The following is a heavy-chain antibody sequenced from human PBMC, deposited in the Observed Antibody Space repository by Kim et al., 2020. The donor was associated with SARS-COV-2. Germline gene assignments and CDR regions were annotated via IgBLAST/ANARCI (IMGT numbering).Heavy chain of an antibody. CDR3: AKDPFSRRLDLNYFDY. CDR2: ISYDGSNK. J-gene: IGHJ4*02. CDR1: GFTFSSYG. V-gene: IGHV3-30*18. D-gene: IGHD6-25*01. Sequence: GGSLRLSCAASGFTFSSYGMHWVRQAPGKGLEWVAVISYDGSNKYYADSVKGRFTISRDNSKNTLYLQMNSLRAEDTAVYYCAKDPFSRRLDLNYFDYWGQGTLVTVSS.